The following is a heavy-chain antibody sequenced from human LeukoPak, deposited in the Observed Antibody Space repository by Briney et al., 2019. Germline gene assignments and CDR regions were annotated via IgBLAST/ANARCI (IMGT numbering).Heavy chain of an antibody. CDR3: ASGGYSDSNAFDI. Sequence: SETLSLTCTVSGGSIISSSYSWAWIRQPPGKGLEWIGSIYHSGSTYYNPSLKSRVTISVDTSKNQFSLKLSSVTAADTAVYYCASGGYSDSNAFDIWGQGTMVTVSS. CDR2: IYHSGST. V-gene: IGHV4-39*01. D-gene: IGHD5-18*01. J-gene: IGHJ3*02. CDR1: GGSIISSSYS.